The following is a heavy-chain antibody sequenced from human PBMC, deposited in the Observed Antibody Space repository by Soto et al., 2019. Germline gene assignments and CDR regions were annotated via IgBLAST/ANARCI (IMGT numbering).Heavy chain of an antibody. V-gene: IGHV3-48*01. CDR2: ISSSSSTI. Sequence: PGGSLRLSCAASGFTFSSHSVYWVRQAPGKGLEWVTYISSSSSTIYYADSVKGRFTISRDNAKNSLYLQMNSLRAEDTAVYYCARLIAAAGPYYMDVWGKGTTVTVSS. D-gene: IGHD6-13*01. CDR1: GFTFSSHS. J-gene: IGHJ6*03. CDR3: ARLIAAAGPYYMDV.